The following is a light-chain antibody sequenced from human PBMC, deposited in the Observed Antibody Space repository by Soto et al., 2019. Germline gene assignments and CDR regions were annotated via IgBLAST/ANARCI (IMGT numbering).Light chain of an antibody. CDR1: SSDVGGYNY. Sequence: QSALTQPASVSGSPGQSITISCTGTSSDVGGYNYVSWYQQHPGKAPKLMIYDVSNRPSGVANRFSGSKSGNTASLTISGLRAEDEADYYFSSYTSSSTLYVFGTGTKLTVL. J-gene: IGLJ1*01. CDR3: SSYTSSSTLYV. CDR2: DVS. V-gene: IGLV2-14*01.